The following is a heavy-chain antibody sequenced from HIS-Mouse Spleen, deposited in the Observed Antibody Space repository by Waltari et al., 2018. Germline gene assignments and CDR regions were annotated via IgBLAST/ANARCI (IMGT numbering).Heavy chain of an antibody. CDR1: GYSISSGYY. D-gene: IGHD6-13*01. Sequence: QVQLQESGPGLVKPSETLSLTGTVSGYSISSGYYWRWIRQPPGKGLEWIGSIYHSGSTYYTASLKSRVTISVDTSKNQFSLKLSSVTAADTAVYYCARALEYSSSWYYYYYGMDVWGQGTTVTVSS. CDR3: ARALEYSSSWYYYYYGMDV. CDR2: IYHSGST. V-gene: IGHV4-38-2*02. J-gene: IGHJ6*02.